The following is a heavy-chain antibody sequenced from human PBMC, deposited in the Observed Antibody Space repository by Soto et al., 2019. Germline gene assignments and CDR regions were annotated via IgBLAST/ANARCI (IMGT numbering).Heavy chain of an antibody. Sequence: SETLSLTCTVSGGSISSGGYYWSWIRQHPGKGLEWIGYIYYSGRTYYNPSLKSRVTISVDTSKNQFSLKLSSVTAADTAVYYCARDRSGDYGYYYYGMDVWGQGTTVTVSS. J-gene: IGHJ6*02. D-gene: IGHD4-17*01. CDR3: ARDRSGDYGYYYYGMDV. CDR2: IYYSGRT. V-gene: IGHV4-31*03. CDR1: GGSISSGGYY.